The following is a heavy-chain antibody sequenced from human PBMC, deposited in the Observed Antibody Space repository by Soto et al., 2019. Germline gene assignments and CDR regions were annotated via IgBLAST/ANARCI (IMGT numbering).Heavy chain of an antibody. CDR2: IYYSGTT. V-gene: IGHV4-31*03. CDR3: ACVHGFSSSCSYLDL. J-gene: IGHJ2*01. CDR1: GGSISSGGSY. Sequence: QVQLQESGPGLVKPSQTLSLTCTVSGGSISSGGSYWSWIRQSPGKGLEWIGYIYYSGTTYYNPSLKSGVPISLDTSKTQFSLKLSSATYAATAIYYCACVHGFSSSCSYLDLWGRGTLVTVSS. D-gene: IGHD2-2*01.